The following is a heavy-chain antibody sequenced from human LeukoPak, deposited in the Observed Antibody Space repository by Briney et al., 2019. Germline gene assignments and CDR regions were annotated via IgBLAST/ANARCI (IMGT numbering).Heavy chain of an antibody. V-gene: IGHV3-74*01. J-gene: IGHJ4*01. Sequence: GGSMRLSCAASGFIFTDYWMHWVRQGPGKELVWVARISGDGRGTTYADSVKGRFTISRDNAKSTAFQQMKSLRAEDAGIYYCVRDNAYTFDYWGQGTLVTVSS. CDR2: ISGDGRGT. CDR1: GFIFTDYW. D-gene: IGHD5-24*01. CDR3: VRDNAYTFDY.